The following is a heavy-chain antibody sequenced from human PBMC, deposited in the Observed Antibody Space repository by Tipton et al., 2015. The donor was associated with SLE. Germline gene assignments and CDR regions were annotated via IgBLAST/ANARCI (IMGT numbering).Heavy chain of an antibody. CDR2: IYTSGST. D-gene: IGHD6-6*01. J-gene: IGHJ3*02. Sequence: TLSLTCTVSGGSISSGSYYWSWIRQPAGQGLEWIVYIYTSGSTNYNPSLKSRVTISVDTSKNQFSLKLSSVTAADTAVYYCARYEYSSSSAFEIWGQGTMVTVSS. CDR3: ARYEYSSSSAFEI. CDR1: GGSISSGSYY. V-gene: IGHV4-61*09.